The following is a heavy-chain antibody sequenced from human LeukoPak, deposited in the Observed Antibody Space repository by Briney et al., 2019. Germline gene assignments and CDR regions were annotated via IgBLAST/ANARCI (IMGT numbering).Heavy chain of an antibody. CDR3: AKRGVVIRVILVGFHKEAYYFDS. D-gene: IGHD3-22*01. Sequence: GGSPRPSCVVSRITLSNYGMSWVRQAPGKGLEWVAGISDSGGRTSYADSVKGRFTISRDSPKNTLYLQMNSLRAEDTAVYFCAKRGVVIRVILVGFHKEAYYFDSWGQGALVTVSS. CDR1: RITLSNYG. V-gene: IGHV3-23*01. J-gene: IGHJ4*02. CDR2: ISDSGGRT.